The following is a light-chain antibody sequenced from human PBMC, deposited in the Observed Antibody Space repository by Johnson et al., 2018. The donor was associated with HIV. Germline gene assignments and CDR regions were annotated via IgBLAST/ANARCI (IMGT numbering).Light chain of an antibody. CDR1: SSNIGNNF. CDR2: DNN. J-gene: IGLJ1*01. CDR3: GTWDTSLSAGYV. V-gene: IGLV1-51*01. Sequence: QSVLTQPPSVSAAPGQKVTISCSGSSSNIGNNFISWYQQLPGSAPELLIYDNNKRPSGIPDRFSGSKSGTSATLGITGLQTGDEADYYCGTWDTSLSAGYVFGTGTKVTVL.